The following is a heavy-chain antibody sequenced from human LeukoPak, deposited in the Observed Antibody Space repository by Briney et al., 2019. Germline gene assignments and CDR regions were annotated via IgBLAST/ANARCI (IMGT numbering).Heavy chain of an antibody. CDR3: AKDLGYDFWSGSPSFDY. CDR2: ISGSGGST. V-gene: IGHV3-23*01. J-gene: IGHJ4*02. Sequence: GGSLRLSCAASGFTFSSYAMHWVRQAPGKGLEWVSAISGSGGSTYYADSVKGRFTISRDNSKNTLYLQMNSLRAEDTAVYYCAKDLGYDFWSGSPSFDYWGQGTLVTVSS. CDR1: GFTFSSYA. D-gene: IGHD3-3*01.